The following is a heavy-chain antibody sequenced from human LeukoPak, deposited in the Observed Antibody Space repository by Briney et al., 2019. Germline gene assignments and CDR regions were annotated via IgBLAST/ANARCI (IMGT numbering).Heavy chain of an antibody. V-gene: IGHV4-31*03. D-gene: IGHD1-26*01. CDR2: IYHLGST. CDR3: ARVPMGASYYYMDV. Sequence: SETLSLTCTVSGASICIGGYYWSWIRQHPGKGLEWIGYIYHLGSTYYNPSLKSRLTISIDTSKNQFSLNLRSVTAADTAMYYCARVPMGASYYYMDVWGKGTSVTVSS. CDR1: GASICIGGYY. J-gene: IGHJ6*03.